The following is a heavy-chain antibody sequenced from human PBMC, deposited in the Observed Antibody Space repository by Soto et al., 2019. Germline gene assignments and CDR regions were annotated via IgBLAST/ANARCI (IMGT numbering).Heavy chain of an antibody. CDR2: IYPGDSDT. V-gene: IGHV5-51*01. CDR1: GYSFTSYW. CDR3: ARSHPRYSSSWSHPFDY. J-gene: IGHJ4*02. Sequence: GESLKISCKGSGYSFTSYWIGWVRQMPGKGLERMGIIYPGDSDTRYSPSFQGQVTISADKSISTAYLQWSSLKASDTAMYYCARSHPRYSSSWSHPFDYWGQGTLVTVSS. D-gene: IGHD6-13*01.